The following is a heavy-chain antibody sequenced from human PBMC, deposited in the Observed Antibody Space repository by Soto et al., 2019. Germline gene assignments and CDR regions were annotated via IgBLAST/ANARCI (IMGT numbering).Heavy chain of an antibody. CDR3: PRASAGDTSAGAMDV. D-gene: IGHD2-21*01. J-gene: IGHJ6*01. V-gene: IGHV4-4*01. Sequence: QVQLQESGPGLVRPAWTLSLTCAVSGGSISSSNWWPWVRQPPGKGLAWIGEIYHSGTTNYNPSLRSRVIIPVDKSKNQFAVTPSYVTDADTALFFCPRASAGDTSAGAMDVWGQGTTVTVSS. CDR1: GGSISSSNW. CDR2: IYHSGTT.